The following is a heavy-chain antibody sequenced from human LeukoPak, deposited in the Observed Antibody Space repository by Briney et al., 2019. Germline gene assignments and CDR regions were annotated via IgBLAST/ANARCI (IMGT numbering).Heavy chain of an antibody. CDR1: GYTFTGYY. Sequence: ASVKVSCKASGYTFTGYYMHWVRQAPGQGLEWMGWINPNSGGTNYVQKFQGRVTMTRDTSISTAYMELSRLRSDDTAVYYCARDVVVVPAAPDYWGQGTLVTVSS. CDR3: ARDVVVVPAAPDY. CDR2: INPNSGGT. V-gene: IGHV1-2*02. J-gene: IGHJ4*02. D-gene: IGHD2-2*01.